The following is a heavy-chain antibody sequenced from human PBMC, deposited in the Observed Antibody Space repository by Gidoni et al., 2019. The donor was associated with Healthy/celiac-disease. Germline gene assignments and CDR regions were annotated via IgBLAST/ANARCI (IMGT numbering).Heavy chain of an antibody. D-gene: IGHD1-26*01. CDR3: ARGEYSGSFPFDY. V-gene: IGHV4-31*03. CDR1: GGSISSGGYY. CDR2: IYYSGST. Sequence: QVQLQESGPGLVTPSQTLSLTCTVSGGSISSGGYYWSWIRQHPGKGLEWIGYIYYSGSTYYNPSLKSRVTISVDTSKNQFSLKLSSVTAADTAVYYCARGEYSGSFPFDYWGQGTLVTVSS. J-gene: IGHJ4*02.